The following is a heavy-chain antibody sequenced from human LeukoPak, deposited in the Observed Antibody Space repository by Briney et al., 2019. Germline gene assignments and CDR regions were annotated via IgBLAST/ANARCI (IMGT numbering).Heavy chain of an antibody. Sequence: PGGSLRLSCAASGFTFSSYGMHWVRQAPGKGLEWVAFMRYDGSNKYYADSVKGRFTISRDNSKNTLYLQMNSLRAEDTAVYYCAKESQTEGYCSSTSCHEFDYWGQGTLVTVSS. J-gene: IGHJ4*02. D-gene: IGHD2-2*01. V-gene: IGHV3-30*02. CDR1: GFTFSSYG. CDR3: AKESQTEGYCSSTSCHEFDY. CDR2: MRYDGSNK.